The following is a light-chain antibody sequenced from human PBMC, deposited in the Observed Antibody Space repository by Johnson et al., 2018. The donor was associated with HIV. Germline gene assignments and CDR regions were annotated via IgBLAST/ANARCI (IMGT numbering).Light chain of an antibody. Sequence: QSVLTQPPSVSAAPGQKVTISCSGSSSNIGNNYVSWYQQLPGTAPKLLIYENNKRPSGIPDRFSGSKSGTSATLGITGLQTGDEADYYCGTWDSSLSAGPYVFGTGTKVTDL. J-gene: IGLJ1*01. CDR1: SSNIGNNY. CDR3: GTWDSSLSAGPYV. V-gene: IGLV1-51*02. CDR2: ENN.